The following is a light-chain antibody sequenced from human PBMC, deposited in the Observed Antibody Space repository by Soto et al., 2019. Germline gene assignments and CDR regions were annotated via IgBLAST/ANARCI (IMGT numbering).Light chain of an antibody. CDR3: QQYGSSPPIT. CDR1: QSVSSSY. J-gene: IGKJ5*01. V-gene: IGKV3D-20*01. CDR2: DAS. Sequence: EIVLTQSPATLSLSPGERATLSCGASQSVSSSYLAWYQQKPGLAPRLLIYDASSRATGIPDRFSGSGSGTDFTLTISRLETEDVAVYYCQQYGSSPPITFGQGTRLEIK.